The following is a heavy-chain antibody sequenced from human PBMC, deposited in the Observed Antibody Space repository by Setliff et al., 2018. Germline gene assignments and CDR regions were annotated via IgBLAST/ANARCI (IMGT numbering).Heavy chain of an antibody. CDR2: IFGGGTST. V-gene: IGHV3-23*05. D-gene: IGHD3-10*01. CDR3: RLWFGELLRDY. Sequence: GALRLSCAASGFTFSNYAVSWVRQAPGMGLEWVSTIFGGGTSTYYADSVKGRFTISRGNSKNTLYLQMSSLRTEDTAVYYCRLWFGELLRDYWGQGTLVTASS. CDR1: GFTFSNYA. J-gene: IGHJ4*02.